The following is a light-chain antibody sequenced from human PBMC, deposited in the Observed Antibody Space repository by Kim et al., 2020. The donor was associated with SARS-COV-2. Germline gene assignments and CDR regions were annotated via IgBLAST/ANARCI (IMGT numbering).Light chain of an antibody. V-gene: IGLV3-1*01. J-gene: IGLJ2*01. CDR3: QAWDSSTVV. CDR1: KLGNKY. CDR2: QDN. Sequence: GSPGQTASITCSGDKLGNKYACWYQQKPGQSPVLVIYQDNKRPSGIPERFSGSNSGNTATLTISGTQAMDEADYYCQAWDSSTVVFGGGTQLTVL.